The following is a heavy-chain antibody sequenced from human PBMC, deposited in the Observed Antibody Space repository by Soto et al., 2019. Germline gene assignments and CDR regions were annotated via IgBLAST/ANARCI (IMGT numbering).Heavy chain of an antibody. V-gene: IGHV3-23*01. CDR1: GFTFSSYA. D-gene: IGHD4-17*01. CDR3: ARHTVTTSGNFDY. CDR2: LSGSGGST. J-gene: IGHJ4*02. Sequence: GGSLRLSCAASGFTFSSYAMTWVRQAPGKGLEWVSTLSGSGGSTYYAASVKGRFTISRDNSKDTLYLEMNSLRGEDTAVYYCARHTVTTSGNFDYWGQGTLVTVSS.